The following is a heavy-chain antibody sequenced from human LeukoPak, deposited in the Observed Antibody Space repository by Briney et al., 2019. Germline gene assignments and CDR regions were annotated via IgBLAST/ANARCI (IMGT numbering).Heavy chain of an antibody. CDR3: ARSFYSNYDKWFDP. V-gene: IGHV4-34*01. J-gene: IGHJ5*02. CDR2: IHDGGTT. Sequence: SETLSLTCAVYGASFSGYYWSWIRQPPGKGLECIGEIHDGGTTNYNPSLKSRVSISIDRSKNHFYLILTSVTAADTATYYCARSFYSNYDKWFDPWGQGTLVTVSS. D-gene: IGHD4-11*01. CDR1: GASFSGYY.